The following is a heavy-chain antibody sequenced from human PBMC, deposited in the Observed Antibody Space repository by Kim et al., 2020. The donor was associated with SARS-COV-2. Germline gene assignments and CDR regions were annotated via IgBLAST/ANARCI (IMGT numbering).Heavy chain of an antibody. CDR2: IYYSRST. CDR1: GGSISSGGYY. CDR3: ARGCSGGSCYYYYYYGMNV. D-gene: IGHD2-15*01. V-gene: IGHV4-31*03. Sequence: SETLSLTCTVSGGSISSGGYYWSWIRQHPGKGLEWIGYIYYSRSTYYNPSLKSRVTIAVDTSKNQFSLKLSSVTAADTAVYYCARGCSGGSCYYYYYYGMNVWGQGTTVTVSS. J-gene: IGHJ6*02.